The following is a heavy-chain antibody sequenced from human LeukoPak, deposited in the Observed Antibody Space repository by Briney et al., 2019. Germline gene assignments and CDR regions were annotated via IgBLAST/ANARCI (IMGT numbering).Heavy chain of an antibody. CDR2: IYHSGSA. D-gene: IGHD3-9*01. V-gene: IGHV4-39*01. J-gene: IGHJ5*02. CDR1: GGSLRSSTFY. Sequence: SETLSLTCNVSGGSLRSSTFYWAWIRQPPGKGLEWIGFIYHSGSAYYSPSLQSRVTMSIDTSTSQSSLQLSSVTAADTALSYCARLSLCRARYCDPPSGPWGFDTWGQGIPVTVSS. CDR3: ARLSLCRARYCDPPSGPWGFDT.